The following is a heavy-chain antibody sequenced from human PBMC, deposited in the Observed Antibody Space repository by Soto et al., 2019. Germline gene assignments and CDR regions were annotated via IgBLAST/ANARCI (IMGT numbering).Heavy chain of an antibody. D-gene: IGHD6-13*01. V-gene: IGHV1-2*02. J-gene: IGHJ5*02. Sequence: QVQLVQSGAEVKKPGASVKVSCKASGYTFTGYYMHWVRQAPGQGLEWMGWINPNSGGTNYAQKFQGRVTMTRDTSISPAYMELSRLRSDDTAVYYCARGIGSSWYVGWFDPWGQGTLVTVSS. CDR3: ARGIGSSWYVGWFDP. CDR2: INPNSGGT. CDR1: GYTFTGYY.